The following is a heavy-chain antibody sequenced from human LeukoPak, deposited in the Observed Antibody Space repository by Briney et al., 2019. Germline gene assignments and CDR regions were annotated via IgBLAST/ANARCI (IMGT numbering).Heavy chain of an antibody. CDR1: GFTFNNYW. J-gene: IGHJ4*02. CDR3: ARSTAVPTFNY. CDR2: IKQDGSEK. V-gene: IGHV3-7*01. D-gene: IGHD6-19*01. Sequence: GGSLRLSCAASGFTFNNYWMSWVRQAPGKGLEWVANIKQDGSEKYYVDSVKGRFTISRDNAKNSLYLQMNSLRAEDTAVYYCARSTAVPTFNYWGQGTLVTVSS.